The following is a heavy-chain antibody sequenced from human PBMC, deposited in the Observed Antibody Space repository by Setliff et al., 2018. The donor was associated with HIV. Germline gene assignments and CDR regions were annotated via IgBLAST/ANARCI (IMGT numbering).Heavy chain of an antibody. D-gene: IGHD6-6*01. CDR2: ITPNSGGT. CDR3: ARKEVIGPRRLYYYLDL. J-gene: IGHJ2*01. V-gene: IGHV1-2*06. Sequence: WASVKVSCKASGYTFTDHYMHWVRQAPGQGLEWMGRITPNSGGTNYARKFQDRVTMTRDTSISTAYMELSRLTSDDTAVYYCARKEVIGPRRLYYYLDLWGRGTLVTVSS. CDR1: GYTFTDHY.